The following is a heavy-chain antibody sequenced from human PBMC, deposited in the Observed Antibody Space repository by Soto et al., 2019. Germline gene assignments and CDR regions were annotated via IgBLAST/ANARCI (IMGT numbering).Heavy chain of an antibody. CDR2: ISSSGSTI. CDR3: ASRGNYYYGMDV. Sequence: EVQLVESGGGLVQPGGFLRLSCAASGFTFSSYEMNWVRQAPGKGLEWVSYISSSGSTIYYADSVKGRFTISRDNAKNSLYLQMNSLRAEDTAVYYCASRGNYYYGMDVWGQGTTVTVSS. CDR1: GFTFSSYE. D-gene: IGHD3-16*01. V-gene: IGHV3-48*03. J-gene: IGHJ6*02.